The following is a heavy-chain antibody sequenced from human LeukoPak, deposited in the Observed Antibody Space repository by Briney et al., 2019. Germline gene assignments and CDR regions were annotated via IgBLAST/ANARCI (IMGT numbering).Heavy chain of an antibody. Sequence: ATVKVSCKASGYTFTGYYMHWVRQAPGQGLEWMGWINANSGGTNYAQKFQGRVTMTRDTSISTAYMELSRLRSDDTAVYYCARDLVGTTGGGYWGQGTLVTMSS. V-gene: IGHV1-2*02. J-gene: IGHJ4*01. CDR3: ARDLVGTTGGGY. D-gene: IGHD1-26*01. CDR2: INANSGGT. CDR1: GYTFTGYY.